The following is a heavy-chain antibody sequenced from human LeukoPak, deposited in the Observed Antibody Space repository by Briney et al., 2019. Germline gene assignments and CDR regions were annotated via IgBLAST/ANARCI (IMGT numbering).Heavy chain of an antibody. Sequence: ASVKVSCKASGYTFTSYDINWVRQATGQGLEWMGWMNPNSGNTGYAQKFQGRVTMTRNTSISTAYMELSSLRSEDTAVYYCARTQWLEDAFDFWGQGTVVTVSS. CDR3: ARTQWLEDAFDF. CDR1: GYTFTSYD. J-gene: IGHJ3*01. V-gene: IGHV1-8*01. CDR2: MNPNSGNT. D-gene: IGHD6-19*01.